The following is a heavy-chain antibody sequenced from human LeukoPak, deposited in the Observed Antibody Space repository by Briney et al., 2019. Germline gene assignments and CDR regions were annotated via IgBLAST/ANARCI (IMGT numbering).Heavy chain of an antibody. CDR3: VRDATRGGDLDH. J-gene: IGHJ4*02. Sequence: PGGSLRLSCVASGFIFSDYWMMWVRQVPGKGLEWVAQINQDGSEKYYVDSVRGRFTISRDNAKNSLDLQMNTLRVEDTAVYYCVRDATRGGDLDHWGQGTLVTVSS. D-gene: IGHD2-21*01. CDR1: GFIFSDYW. CDR2: INQDGSEK. V-gene: IGHV3-7*01.